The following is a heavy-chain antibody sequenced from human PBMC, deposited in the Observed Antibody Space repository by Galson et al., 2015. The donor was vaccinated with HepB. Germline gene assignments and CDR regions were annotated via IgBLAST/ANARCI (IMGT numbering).Heavy chain of an antibody. Sequence: SVKVSCKAPGYTFTSYGITWVRQATGQGLEWMGWMNPNSGNTGYAQKFQGRVTMTRNTSISTAYMELSSLRSEDTAVYYCARSYGSVLLPLNWFDPWGQGTLVTVSS. CDR3: ARSYGSVLLPLNWFDP. J-gene: IGHJ5*02. CDR1: GYTFTSYG. V-gene: IGHV1-8*02. D-gene: IGHD3-10*01. CDR2: MNPNSGNT.